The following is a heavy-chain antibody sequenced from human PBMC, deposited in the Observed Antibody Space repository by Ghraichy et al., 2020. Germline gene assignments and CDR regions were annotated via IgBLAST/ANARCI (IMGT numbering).Heavy chain of an antibody. CDR3: ARPVGQYYYGSGSKGGFDY. J-gene: IGHJ4*02. CDR2: INHSGST. D-gene: IGHD3-10*01. CDR1: GGSFSGYY. V-gene: IGHV4-34*01. Sequence: SENLSLTCAVYGGSFSGYYWSWIRQPPGKGLEWIGEINHSGSTNYNPSLKSRVTISVDTSKNQFSLKLSSVTAADTAVYYCARPVGQYYYGSGSKGGFDYWGQGTLVTVSS.